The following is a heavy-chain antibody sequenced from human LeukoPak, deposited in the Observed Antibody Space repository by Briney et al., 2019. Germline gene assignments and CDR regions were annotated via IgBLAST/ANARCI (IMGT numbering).Heavy chain of an antibody. Sequence: TSSETLSLTCTVSGGSISSYYWSWIRQPPGKGLEWIGYIYYSGSTNYNPSLKSRVTISVDPSKNQFSLKLSSVTAADTAVYYCARVKQQWLGELDYWGQGTLVTVSS. CDR2: IYYSGST. CDR3: ARVKQQWLGELDY. V-gene: IGHV4-59*01. CDR1: GGSISSYY. J-gene: IGHJ4*02. D-gene: IGHD6-19*01.